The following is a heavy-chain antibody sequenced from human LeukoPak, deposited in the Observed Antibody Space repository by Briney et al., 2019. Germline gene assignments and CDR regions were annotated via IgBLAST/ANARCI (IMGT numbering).Heavy chain of an antibody. CDR3: ASHQAPYYFDY. V-gene: IGHV4-59*01. J-gene: IGHJ4*02. CDR2: IYYSGST. Sequence: SETLSLTCTVSGGSISSYYWSWIRQPPGKGLEWIGFIYYSGSTNYNPSLKSRVTISVDTSKNQFSLKLSSVTAADTAVYYCASHQAPYYFDYWGQGTLVTVSS. CDR1: GGSISSYY.